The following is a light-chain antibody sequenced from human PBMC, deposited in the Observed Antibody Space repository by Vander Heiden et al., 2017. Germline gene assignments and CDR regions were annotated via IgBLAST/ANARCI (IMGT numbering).Light chain of an antibody. CDR2: WAS. CDR3: QQYDSTPALT. J-gene: IGKJ4*01. CDR1: QSVLYSSNNKNY. Sequence: DIVMTQSPDSLAVSLVESATINCKSSQSVLYSSNNKNYLAWYQQKQGQPPKLLIYWASTRESGVPDRFSGSGSGTDFTLTISSLQAEDVAVYYCQQYDSTPALTFGGGTKVEIK. V-gene: IGKV4-1*01.